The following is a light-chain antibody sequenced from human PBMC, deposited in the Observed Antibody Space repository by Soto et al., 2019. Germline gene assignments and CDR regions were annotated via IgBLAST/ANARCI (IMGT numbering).Light chain of an antibody. V-gene: IGLV1-40*01. CDR2: GNS. CDR3: QSYDSSLSVV. J-gene: IGLJ2*01. Sequence: QPVLTQPPSVSGAPGQRVTISCTGSSSNIGAGYDVHWYQQLPGTAPKLLIYGNSNRPSGVPDRFSGSKSGTSASLAITGLQAEDEADYYRQSYDSSLSVVFGGGTTVTVL. CDR1: SSNIGAGYD.